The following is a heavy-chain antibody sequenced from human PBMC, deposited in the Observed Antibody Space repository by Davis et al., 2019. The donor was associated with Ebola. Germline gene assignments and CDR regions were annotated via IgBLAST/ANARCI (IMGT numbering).Heavy chain of an antibody. CDR1: GYSLTELS. CDR2: IDPKRESS. J-gene: IGHJ4*02. Sequence: ASVKVSCKVSGYSLTELSMHWVRQAPGQGLEWMGKIDPKRESSSYAQKFQGRVSLTRDTSRNTVYMEVNSLRFEDTAVYFCARDWWGSSSWYAFWGQGTLVTVSS. V-gene: IGHV1-46*01. CDR3: ARDWWGSSSWYAF. D-gene: IGHD6-13*01.